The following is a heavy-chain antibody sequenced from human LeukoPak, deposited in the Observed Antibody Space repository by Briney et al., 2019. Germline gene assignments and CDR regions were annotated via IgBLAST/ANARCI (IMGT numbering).Heavy chain of an antibody. J-gene: IGHJ5*01. CDR2: TFYRSKWHN. CDR3: TRSGDSGDS. Sequence: SQTLSLTCAISGDSVSSKSAAWNWIRQSPSRGLEWLGRTFYRSKWHNDYAVSAKSRISINPDTSKNQFSLQLNSVTPEDTAVYYCTRSGDSGDSWGQGTLVTVSS. V-gene: IGHV6-1*01. CDR1: GDSVSSKSAA. D-gene: IGHD3-10*01.